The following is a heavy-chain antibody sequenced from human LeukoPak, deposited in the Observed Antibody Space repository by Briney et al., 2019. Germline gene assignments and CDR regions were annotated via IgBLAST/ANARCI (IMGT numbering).Heavy chain of an antibody. CDR3: ARSSSGWPLYFDC. Sequence: GASVKVSFKSSGYTFTDYNLHWVRQAPGEGVEWMGGINPKSGGTKFAQKHQGGVTMTTDTAIDTAYLELSNLKSDDTAIYYCARSSSGWPLYFDCWGQGTLVTVSS. CDR1: GYTFTDYN. J-gene: IGHJ4*02. V-gene: IGHV1-2*02. D-gene: IGHD6-19*01. CDR2: INPKSGGT.